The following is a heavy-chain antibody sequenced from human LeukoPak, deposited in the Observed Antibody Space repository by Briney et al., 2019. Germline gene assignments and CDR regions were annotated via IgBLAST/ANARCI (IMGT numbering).Heavy chain of an antibody. CDR3: ARQGGPGEFHNKYNWFDP. CDR1: GGSINSGGYY. V-gene: IGHV4-31*03. D-gene: IGHD3-10*01. Sequence: SETLSLTCTVSGGSINSGGYYWTWIRQHPGKGLEWIGYIYYSGSTYYNPSLKSRVTISVDTSKNQFSLKLSSVTAADTAVYYCARQGGPGEFHNKYNWFDPWGQGTLVTVSS. J-gene: IGHJ5*02. CDR2: IYYSGST.